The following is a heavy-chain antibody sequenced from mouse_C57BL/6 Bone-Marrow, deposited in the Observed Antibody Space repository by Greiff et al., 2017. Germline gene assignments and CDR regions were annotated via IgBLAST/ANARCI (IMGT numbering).Heavy chain of an antibody. D-gene: IGHD3-2*02. CDR2: INPSTGGT. CDR3: ARWAQATYYFDY. CDR1: GYSFTGYY. Sequence: VQLQPSGPELVKPGASVKISCKASGYSFTGYYMNWVKQSPEKSLEWIGEINPSTGGTTYNQKFKAKATLTVDKSSSTAYMQLKSLTSEDSAVYYGARWAQATYYFDYWGQGTTLTVSS. J-gene: IGHJ2*01. V-gene: IGHV1-42*01.